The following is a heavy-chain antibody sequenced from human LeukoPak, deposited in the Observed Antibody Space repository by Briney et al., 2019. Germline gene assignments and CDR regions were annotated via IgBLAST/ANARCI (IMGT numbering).Heavy chain of an antibody. V-gene: IGHV3-23*01. J-gene: IGHJ4*02. CDR1: GFTFSSYA. CDR2: TSGSGGST. Sequence: GGSLRLSCAASGFTFSSYAMSWVRQAPGKGLEWVSGTSGSGGSTYYAGSVKGRFTISRDNYKNTLYLQMNSLRGEDTAVYYCAKNGVSQCYSHLDSWGQGTLVTVSS. D-gene: IGHD2-15*01. CDR3: AKNGVSQCYSHLDS.